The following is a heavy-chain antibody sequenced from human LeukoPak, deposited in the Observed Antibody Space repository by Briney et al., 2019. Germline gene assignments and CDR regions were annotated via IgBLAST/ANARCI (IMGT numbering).Heavy chain of an antibody. CDR1: GFTFSSYS. D-gene: IGHD6-13*01. CDR2: ISSSSSYI. CDR3: ASWELAAAGTLGDYFDY. V-gene: IGHV3-21*01. J-gene: IGHJ4*02. Sequence: PGGSLRLSCAASGFTFSSYSMNWVRQAPGKGLEWVSSISSSSSYIYYADSVKGRFTISRDNAKNSLYLQMNSLRAEDTAVYYCASWELAAAGTLGDYFDYWAQGPLVPVSS.